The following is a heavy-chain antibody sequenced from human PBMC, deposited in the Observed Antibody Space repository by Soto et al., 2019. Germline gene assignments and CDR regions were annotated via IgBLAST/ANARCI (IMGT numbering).Heavy chain of an antibody. D-gene: IGHD6-19*01. CDR3: ARETVLGRDNWFGP. CDR2: LYTSGNT. CDR1: GGSFTTYY. J-gene: IGHJ5*02. Sequence: QVQLQESGPGLVKPSETLSLTCTVSGGSFTTYYWNWIRQPAGKRLEWIGRLYTSGNTKYNPSLTSRLTMSLDTSKRQFSLTLSAVTAADPAIYYCARETVLGRDNWFGPWGQGILVTGSS. V-gene: IGHV4-4*07.